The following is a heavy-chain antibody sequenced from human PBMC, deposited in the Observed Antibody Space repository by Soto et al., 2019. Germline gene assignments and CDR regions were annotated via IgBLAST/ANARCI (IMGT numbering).Heavy chain of an antibody. CDR2: MSPSGSGI. CDR1: GFTFTDHY. CDR3: ARTARLVDS. J-gene: IGHJ4*02. Sequence: QVRLVESGGGLVKPGGALRLSCVASGFTFTDHYMSWIRQAPGKGLEWIAYMSPSGSGISYADSAKGRFTISRDNARNTVYLQMNTLRAEDTAGYYCARTARLVDSWGQGTLVTVSS. V-gene: IGHV3-11*01.